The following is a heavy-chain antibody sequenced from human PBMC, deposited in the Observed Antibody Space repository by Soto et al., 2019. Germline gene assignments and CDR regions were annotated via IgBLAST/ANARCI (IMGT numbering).Heavy chain of an antibody. V-gene: IGHV1-69*13. CDR3: ARDSSWRLRPFDH. J-gene: IGHJ4*02. D-gene: IGHD5-12*01. Sequence: SVKVSCKASGGTFSSYAISWVRQAPGQGLEWVGGIIPIFGTANYAQKFQGRVTITADESTSTAYLELSSLRSEDTAVYYCARDSSWRLRPFDHWGQGTLVTVSS. CDR2: IIPIFGTA. CDR1: GGTFSSYA.